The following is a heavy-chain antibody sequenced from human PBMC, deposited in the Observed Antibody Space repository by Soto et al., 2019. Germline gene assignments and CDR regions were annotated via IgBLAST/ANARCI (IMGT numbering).Heavy chain of an antibody. V-gene: IGHV3-23*01. CDR2: ISGSGGIT. J-gene: IGHJ4*02. CDR3: AKNSNPVLLWFGEY. CDR1: GFTFSSYA. D-gene: IGHD3-10*01. Sequence: GGSLRLCCAASGFTFSSYAMSCVRQAPGKGLEWVSAISGSGGITYYADSVKGRFTISRDNSKNTMYLQMNSLRAEDTAVYYCAKNSNPVLLWFGEYWGQGTMVAVSS.